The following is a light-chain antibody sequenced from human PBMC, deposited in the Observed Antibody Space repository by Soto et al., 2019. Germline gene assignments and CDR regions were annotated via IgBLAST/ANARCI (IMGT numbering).Light chain of an antibody. CDR3: SSYTSSSTLV. Sequence: QSALTQPASVSGXPXXXXTXSCTXTXXDVGGYNYVSWYQQHPGKAPKLMIYDVSNRPSGVSNRFSGSKSGNTASLTISGLQAEDEADYYCSSYTSSSTLVFGGGTKLTVL. V-gene: IGLV2-14*01. J-gene: IGLJ2*01. CDR2: DVS. CDR1: XXDVGGYNY.